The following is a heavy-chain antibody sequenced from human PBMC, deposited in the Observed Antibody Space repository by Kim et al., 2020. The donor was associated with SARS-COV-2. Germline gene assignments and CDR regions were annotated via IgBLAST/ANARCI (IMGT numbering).Heavy chain of an antibody. J-gene: IGHJ4*01. CDR1: GFVFSNYA. CDR3: ARGGYYYGSGSYYYYFD. D-gene: IGHD3-10*01. V-gene: IGHV3-64*01. Sequence: GGSLRLSCAASGFVFSNYAVHWVRQAPGKGLEYVSAISSNGQSTYYGNSVKGRFTISRDNSKDTLSLQMGSLGVEDMAVYYCARGGYYYGSGSYYYYFD. CDR2: ISSNGQST.